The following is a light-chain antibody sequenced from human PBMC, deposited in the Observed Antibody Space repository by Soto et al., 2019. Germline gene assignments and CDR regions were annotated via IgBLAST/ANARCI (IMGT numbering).Light chain of an antibody. CDR1: STDFVTYNR. V-gene: IGLV2-18*01. CDR3: SLYTSENTYV. J-gene: IGLJ1*01. Sequence: QSALTQPPSVSGSPGQSVTISCTGTSTDFVTYNRVSWYQQPPGTAPKLIVYEASHRPSGVPDRFSGSKSGNTASLTISGLQATDEADYYCSLYTSENTYVFGTGTKVTVL. CDR2: EAS.